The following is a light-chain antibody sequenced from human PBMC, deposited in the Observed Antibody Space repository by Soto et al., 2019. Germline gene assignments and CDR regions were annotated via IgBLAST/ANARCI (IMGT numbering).Light chain of an antibody. CDR1: SSDVGSYNL. CDR3: CSYAGSTPFVV. CDR2: EVT. J-gene: IGLJ2*01. V-gene: IGLV2-23*02. Sequence: QSALTQPASVSGSPGQSVTISCTGTSSDVGSYNLVSWYQHHPGKAPKLIIYEVTQRPSGISNRFSGSKSGNTASLTITGLQAEDEADYWCCSYAGSTPFVVFGGGTKVTVL.